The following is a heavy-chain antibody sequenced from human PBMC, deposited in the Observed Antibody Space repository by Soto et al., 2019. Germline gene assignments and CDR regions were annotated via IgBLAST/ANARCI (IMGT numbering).Heavy chain of an antibody. CDR3: ARGREWLGQGYYGMHV. CDR2: IWYDGSNK. J-gene: IGHJ6*02. Sequence: QVQLVESGGGVVQPGRSLRLSCAASGFTFSSYGMHWVRQAPGKGLEWVAVIWYDGSNKYYADSVKGRFTISRDNSKNSQYLQMTSLREEDAAVYYGARGREWLGQGYYGMHVWGQGTTVAVS. CDR1: GFTFSSYG. V-gene: IGHV3-33*01. D-gene: IGHD6-19*01.